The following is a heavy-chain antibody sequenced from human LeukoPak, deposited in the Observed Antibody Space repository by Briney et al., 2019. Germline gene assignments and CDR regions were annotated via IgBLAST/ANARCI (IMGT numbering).Heavy chain of an antibody. D-gene: IGHD6-19*01. Sequence: GGSLRLSCAASGFDFSTYSIDWVRQAPGKRLEWVSYISSSSSNIYHADSVKGRFTISRDNAKNSLHLQMNSLRAEDTAVYCARVGRSGWTVDYWGQGTLVTVSS. CDR2: ISSSSSNI. V-gene: IGHV3-48*04. J-gene: IGHJ4*02. CDR3: ARVGRSGWTVDY. CDR1: GFDFSTYS.